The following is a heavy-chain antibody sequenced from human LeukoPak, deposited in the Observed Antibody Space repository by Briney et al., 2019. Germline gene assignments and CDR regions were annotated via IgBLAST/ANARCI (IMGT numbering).Heavy chain of an antibody. V-gene: IGHV4-34*01. D-gene: IGHD3-22*01. J-gene: IGHJ5*02. CDR2: INHSGST. CDR1: GGSFSGYY. Sequence: SETLSLTCAVYGGSFSGYYWSWIRQPPGKGLEWIGEINHSGSTNYDPSLKSRVTISVDTSKNQFSLKLSSVTAADTAVYYCARPPRKYYYDSSGYYYNAWGQGTLVTVSS. CDR3: ARPPRKYYYDSSGYYYNA.